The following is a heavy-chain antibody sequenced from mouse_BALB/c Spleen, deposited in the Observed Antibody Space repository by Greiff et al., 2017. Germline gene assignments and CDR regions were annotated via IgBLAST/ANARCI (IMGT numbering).Heavy chain of an antibody. Sequence: EVNVVESGGGLVQPGGSLRLSRATSGFTFSDFYMEWVRQPPGKRLEWIAASRNKANDYTTEYSASVKGRFIVSRDTSQSILYLQMNALRAEDTAIYYCARDEYGDAMDYWGQGTSVTVSS. CDR1: GFTFSDFY. CDR2: SRNKANDYTT. V-gene: IGHV7-1*02. CDR3: ARDEYGDAMDY. D-gene: IGHD5-1*01. J-gene: IGHJ4*01.